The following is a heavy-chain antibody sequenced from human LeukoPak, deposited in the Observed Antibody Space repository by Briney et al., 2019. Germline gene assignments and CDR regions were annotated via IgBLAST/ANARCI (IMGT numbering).Heavy chain of an antibody. J-gene: IGHJ3*02. D-gene: IGHD6-13*01. CDR1: GFTFSSYA. CDR3: ARAYSSSWYSNAFDI. CDR2: ISGSGGST. Sequence: GGSLRLSCAASGFTFSSYAMSWVRQAPGKGLEWVSAISGSGGSTYYADSVKGRFTISRDNSKNTLYLQMNSLRAEDTAVYYCARAYSSSWYSNAFDIWGQGTMVTVSS. V-gene: IGHV3-23*01.